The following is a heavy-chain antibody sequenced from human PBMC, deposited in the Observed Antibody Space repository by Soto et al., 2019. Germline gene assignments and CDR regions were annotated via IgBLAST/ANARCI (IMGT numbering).Heavy chain of an antibody. Sequence: SETLSLTCTVSGGSISSYYWSWIRQPPGKGLEWIGYIYYSGSTNYNPSLKSRVTISVDTSKNQFSLKLSSVTAADTAVYYCARTTYDFWSGYYSFDYWGQGTLVTVSS. D-gene: IGHD3-3*01. V-gene: IGHV4-59*01. CDR2: IYYSGST. J-gene: IGHJ4*02. CDR1: GGSISSYY. CDR3: ARTTYDFWSGYYSFDY.